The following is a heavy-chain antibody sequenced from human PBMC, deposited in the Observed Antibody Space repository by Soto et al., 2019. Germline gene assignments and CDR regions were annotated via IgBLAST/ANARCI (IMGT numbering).Heavy chain of an antibody. CDR3: ASSLWNCSSTSCQEDY. V-gene: IGHV4-59*01. CDR2: IYYSGST. CDR1: GGSISSYY. J-gene: IGHJ4*02. Sequence: SETLSLTCTVSGGSISSYYWSWIRQPPGKGLEWIGYIYYSGSTNYNPSLKSRVTISVDTSKNQFSLKLSSVTAADTAVYYCASSLWNCSSTSCQEDYWGQGTLVTVS. D-gene: IGHD2-2*01.